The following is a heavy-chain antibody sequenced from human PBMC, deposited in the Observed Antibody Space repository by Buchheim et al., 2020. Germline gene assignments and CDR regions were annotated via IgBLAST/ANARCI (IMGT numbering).Heavy chain of an antibody. Sequence: QVQLQESGPGLVKPSGTLSLTCAVSGGSISSSNWWSWVRQPPGKGLEWIGEIYHSGSTNYNPSLKSRVTISVDKSKNQFSLKVSSVTAADTAVYYCARATWIQLWFGLENYYYYGMDVWGQGTT. CDR2: IYHSGST. D-gene: IGHD5-18*01. V-gene: IGHV4-4*02. CDR3: ARATWIQLWFGLENYYYYGMDV. J-gene: IGHJ6*02. CDR1: GGSISSSNW.